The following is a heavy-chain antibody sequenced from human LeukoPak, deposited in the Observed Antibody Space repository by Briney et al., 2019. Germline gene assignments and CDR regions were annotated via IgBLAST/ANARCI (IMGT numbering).Heavy chain of an antibody. CDR1: GDSVSSNSAA. CDR2: TYYRSKWYN. D-gene: IGHD6-13*01. Sequence: SPTLSLTCAISGDSVSSNSAAWNWIRQSPSRGLEWLGRTYYRSKWYNDYAVSVKSRITINPDTSKNQFSLKLSSVTAADTAVYYCARGGAAAGNGDLDHWGQGTLVTVSS. V-gene: IGHV6-1*01. J-gene: IGHJ4*02. CDR3: ARGGAAAGNGDLDH.